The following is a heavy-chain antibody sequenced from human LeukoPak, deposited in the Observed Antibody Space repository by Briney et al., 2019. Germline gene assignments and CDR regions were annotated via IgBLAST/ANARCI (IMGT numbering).Heavy chain of an antibody. CDR2: IYYSGST. CDR1: GGSFSGYY. D-gene: IGHD6-13*01. CDR3: ARPREPGYSGSWYFDY. V-gene: IGHV4-59*08. Sequence: PSETLSLTCAVYGGSFSGYYWSWIRQPPGKGLEWIGYIYYSGSTNYNPSLKSRVTISVDTSKNQFSLKLNSVTAADTAVYYCARPREPGYSGSWYFDYWGQGTLVTVSS. J-gene: IGHJ4*02.